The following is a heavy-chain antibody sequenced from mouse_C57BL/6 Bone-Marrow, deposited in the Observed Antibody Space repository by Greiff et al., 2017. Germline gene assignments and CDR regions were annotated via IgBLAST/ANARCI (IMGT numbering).Heavy chain of an antibody. V-gene: IGHV6-3*01. Sequence: EVQGVESGGGLVQPGGSMKLSCVASGFTFSNYWMNWVRQSPEKGLEWVAQIRLKSDNYATHYAESVKGRFTISRDDSKSSVYLQMNNLRAEDTGIYYCTAGIYWGQGTSVTVSS. CDR1: GFTFSNYW. D-gene: IGHD3-1*01. CDR3: TAGIY. J-gene: IGHJ4*01. CDR2: IRLKSDNYAT.